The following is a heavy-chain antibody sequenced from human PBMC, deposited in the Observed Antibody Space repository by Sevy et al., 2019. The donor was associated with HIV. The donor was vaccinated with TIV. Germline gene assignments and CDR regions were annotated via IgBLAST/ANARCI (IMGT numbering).Heavy chain of an antibody. D-gene: IGHD1-26*01. V-gene: IGHV1-2*06. CDR1: GYTFTDNY. J-gene: IGHJ4*02. CDR3: AREAGSTYYGLIDV. CDR2: INPKSGGT. Sequence: ASVKVSCKASGYTFTDNYVHWVRQAPGEGLEWMGRINPKSGGTKYAQNFHGRFTMTRDTSISTAYMEVTRLRFDDTALYYCAREAGSTYYGLIDVWGQGSLVTVSS.